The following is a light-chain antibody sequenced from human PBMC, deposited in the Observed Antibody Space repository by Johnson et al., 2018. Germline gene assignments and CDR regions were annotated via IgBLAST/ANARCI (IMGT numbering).Light chain of an antibody. V-gene: IGLV1-51*02. Sequence: QSVLTQPPSVSAAPGQKDTISCSGSSSNIGNNYVSWYQQLPGTAPKLLIYENNKRPSGIPDRFSGSKSGTSVTLGITGLQTGDEADYYCGTWDSSLSAGNVFGTGTKVTVL. CDR1: SSNIGNNY. J-gene: IGLJ1*01. CDR2: ENN. CDR3: GTWDSSLSAGNV.